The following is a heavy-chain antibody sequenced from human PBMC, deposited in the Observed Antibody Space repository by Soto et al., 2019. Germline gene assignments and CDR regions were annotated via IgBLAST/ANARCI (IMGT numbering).Heavy chain of an antibody. J-gene: IGHJ4*02. V-gene: IGHV3-23*01. CDR3: AKVDEPYCTNGVCLTNFDY. Sequence: VGSLRLSCAASGFTFSSYAMILGRQAPGEGLEWVSAISGSGGSTYYADSVKGRFTISRDNSKNTLYLQMNSLRAEDTAAYYCAKVDEPYCTNGVCLTNFDYWGQGTLVPVSS. CDR1: GFTFSSYA. CDR2: ISGSGGST. D-gene: IGHD2-8*01.